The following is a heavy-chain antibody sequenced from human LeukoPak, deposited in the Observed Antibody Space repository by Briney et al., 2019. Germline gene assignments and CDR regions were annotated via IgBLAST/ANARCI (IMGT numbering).Heavy chain of an antibody. V-gene: IGHV4-34*01. D-gene: IGHD3-10*01. J-gene: IGHJ4*02. CDR1: GGSFSGYY. CDR2: INHSGST. CDR3: ARGATFGSGSSRFDY. Sequence: SETLSLTCAVYGGSFSGYYWSWIRQPPGKGLEWIGEINHSGSTNYNPSLKSRVTISVDTSKNQFSLKLTSVTAADTAVYYCARGATFGSGSSRFDYWGQGTLVTVSS.